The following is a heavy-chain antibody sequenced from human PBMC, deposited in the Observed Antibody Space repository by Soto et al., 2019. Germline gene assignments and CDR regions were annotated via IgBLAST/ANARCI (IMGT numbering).Heavy chain of an antibody. J-gene: IGHJ4*02. Sequence: GGSLRLSCAASGFTVSSNYMSWVRQAPGKGLEWVSVIYSGGSTYYADSVKGRFTISRDNSKNTLYLQMNSLRAEDTAVYYCARDYYGSGSNRDWGQGTLVTVSS. CDR3: ARDYYGSGSNRD. V-gene: IGHV3-66*01. CDR1: GFTVSSNY. D-gene: IGHD3-10*01. CDR2: IYSGGST.